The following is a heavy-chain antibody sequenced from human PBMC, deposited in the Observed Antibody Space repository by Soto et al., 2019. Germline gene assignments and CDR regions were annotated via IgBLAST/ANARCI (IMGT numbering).Heavy chain of an antibody. D-gene: IGHD3-9*01. CDR3: ARADTISPTGGYYYYGMDV. CDR2: IYYSGST. J-gene: IGHJ6*02. Sequence: KPSETLSLTCTVSGGSISSGGYYWSWIRQHPGKGLEWIGYIYYSGSTYYNPSLKSRVTISVDTSKNQFSLKLSSVTAADTAVYYCARADTISPTGGYYYYGMDVWGQGTTVTVSS. CDR1: GGSISSGGYY. V-gene: IGHV4-31*03.